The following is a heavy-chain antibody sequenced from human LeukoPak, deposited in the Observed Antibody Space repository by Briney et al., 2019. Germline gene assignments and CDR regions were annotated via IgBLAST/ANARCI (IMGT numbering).Heavy chain of an antibody. D-gene: IGHD4-23*01. Sequence: GSLRLSCAASGFTISSYGMHWVRQAPGKGLEWVAVISYDGSNRYYADSVKGRFTISRDNSKNTLYLQMNSLRAEDTAVYYCAKDHLDYGGNSELDYWGQGTLVTVSS. J-gene: IGHJ4*02. CDR3: AKDHLDYGGNSELDY. CDR2: ISYDGSNR. CDR1: GFTISSYG. V-gene: IGHV3-30*18.